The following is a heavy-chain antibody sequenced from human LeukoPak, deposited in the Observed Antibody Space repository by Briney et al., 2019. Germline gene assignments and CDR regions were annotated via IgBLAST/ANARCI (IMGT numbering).Heavy chain of an antibody. Sequence: PSETLSLTCTVSGGSISSYYWSWIRQPAGKGLEWIGRIHISGSANYNPSLKSRVSMSVDTSKNQFSLRLSSVTAADTAVYYCARVSSEAYFDYWGQGTLVTVSS. V-gene: IGHV4-4*07. CDR1: GGSISSYY. J-gene: IGHJ4*02. CDR2: IHISGSA. CDR3: ARVSSEAYFDY. D-gene: IGHD6-19*01.